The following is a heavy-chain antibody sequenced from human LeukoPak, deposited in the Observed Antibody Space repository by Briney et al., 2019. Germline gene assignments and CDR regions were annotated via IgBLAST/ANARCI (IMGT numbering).Heavy chain of an antibody. Sequence: SVKVSCKASGGTFSSYAISWMRQAPGQGLEWMGIINPSGGSTNYAQKFQGRVTITADESTSTAYMELSSLRSEDTAVYYCARDSLTDYYGSGSYYTNTNWFDPWGQGTLVTVSS. J-gene: IGHJ5*02. V-gene: IGHV1-69*11. CDR3: ARDSLTDYYGSGSYYTNTNWFDP. CDR1: GGTFSSYA. D-gene: IGHD3-10*01. CDR2: INPSGGST.